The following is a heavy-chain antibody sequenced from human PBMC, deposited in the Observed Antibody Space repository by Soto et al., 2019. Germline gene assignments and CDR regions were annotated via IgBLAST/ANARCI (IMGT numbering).Heavy chain of an antibody. V-gene: IGHV3-15*01. CDR3: TTEWGIATDLYYYYMDV. CDR2: IKSKTDGGTT. D-gene: IGHD6-13*01. Sequence: GGSLRLSCAASGFTFSNAWMSWVRQAPGKGLEWVGRIKSKTDGGTTDYAAPVKGRFTISRDDSKNTLYLQMNSLKTEDTAVYYCTTEWGIATDLYYYYMDVWGKGTTVTVSS. J-gene: IGHJ6*03. CDR1: GFTFSNAW.